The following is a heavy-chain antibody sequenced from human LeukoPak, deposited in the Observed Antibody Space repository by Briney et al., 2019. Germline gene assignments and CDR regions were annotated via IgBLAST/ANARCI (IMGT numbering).Heavy chain of an antibody. Sequence: SQTLSLTCAISGESVSSNSATWNWIRQSPSRGLEWLGRTYYRSKWYNDYAESVRSRIVINPDTSKNQFSLQLNSVTPEDTAVHYCATSGHYREWFDSWGQGTLVTVSS. CDR1: GESVSSNSAT. D-gene: IGHD4-17*01. V-gene: IGHV6-1*01. CDR3: ATSGHYREWFDS. J-gene: IGHJ5*01. CDR2: TYYRSKWYN.